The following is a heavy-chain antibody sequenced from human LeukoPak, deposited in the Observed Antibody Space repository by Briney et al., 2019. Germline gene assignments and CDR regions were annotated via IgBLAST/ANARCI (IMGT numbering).Heavy chain of an antibody. V-gene: IGHV1-18*04. Sequence: ASVKVSCKASGYIFSTYGISWVRQAPGQGLEWMGWINTHNGNTHYAQKLQGRVTMTTDTSTSTAYMELRSLRSDDTAVYYCAAASWIFGGFDYWGQGTLFPVSS. D-gene: IGHD3-16*01. CDR2: INTHNGNT. J-gene: IGHJ4*02. CDR1: GYIFSTYG. CDR3: AAASWIFGGFDY.